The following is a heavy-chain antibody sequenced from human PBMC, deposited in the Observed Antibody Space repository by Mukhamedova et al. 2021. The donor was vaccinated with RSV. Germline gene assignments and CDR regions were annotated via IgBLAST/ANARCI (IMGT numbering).Heavy chain of an antibody. D-gene: IGHD3-3*01. CDR3: AKDQVFRATYYDFWSGYYTD. J-gene: IGHJ4*02. Sequence: VKGRFTISRDNSKNSLYLQMNSLRAEDTALYYCAKDQVFRATYYDFWSGYYTDCGQGTLVTVSS. V-gene: IGHV3-43D*03.